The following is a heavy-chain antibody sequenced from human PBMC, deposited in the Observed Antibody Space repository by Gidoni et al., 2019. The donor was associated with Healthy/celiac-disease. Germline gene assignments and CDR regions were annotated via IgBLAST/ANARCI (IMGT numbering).Heavy chain of an antibody. V-gene: IGHV4-59*08. J-gene: IGHJ6*02. Sequence: QVQLQESGPGLVKPSETLSLTCTVSGVPISSDYWRWIRQHPGKGLEWIGYIYYSGSTNYNPSLKSRVTISVDTSKNKFSLKLSSVTAADTAVYYCARHSPARYSSSWFSDYYGMDVWGQGTTVTVSS. CDR1: GVPISSDY. CDR2: IYYSGST. CDR3: ARHSPARYSSSWFSDYYGMDV. D-gene: IGHD6-13*01.